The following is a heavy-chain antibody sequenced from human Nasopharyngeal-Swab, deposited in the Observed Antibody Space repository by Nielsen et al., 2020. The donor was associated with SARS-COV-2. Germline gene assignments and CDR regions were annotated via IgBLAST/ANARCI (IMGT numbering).Heavy chain of an antibody. D-gene: IGHD2-8*01. Sequence: SLKISCAASGFTFADYAMHWVRQAPGKGLEWVSGISWNSGSIGSADSVKGRFTISRDNAKNSLYLQMNSLRAEDTALYYCAKSYAGDAFDIWGQGTMVTVSS. CDR1: GFTFADYA. J-gene: IGHJ3*02. V-gene: IGHV3-9*01. CDR3: AKSYAGDAFDI. CDR2: ISWNSGSI.